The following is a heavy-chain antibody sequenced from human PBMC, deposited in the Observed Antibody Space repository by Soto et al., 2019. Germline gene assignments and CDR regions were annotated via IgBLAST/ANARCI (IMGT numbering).Heavy chain of an antibody. CDR3: AGNTIFGVVIGRYYMDV. V-gene: IGHV3-23*01. Sequence: GSLRLSCAASGFTFSSYAMSWVRQAPGKGLEWVSAISGSGGSTYYADSVKGRFTISRDNSKNTLYLQMNSLRAEDTAVYYCAGNTIFGVVIGRYYMDVWGKGTTVTVSS. CDR2: ISGSGGST. CDR1: GFTFSSYA. D-gene: IGHD3-3*01. J-gene: IGHJ6*03.